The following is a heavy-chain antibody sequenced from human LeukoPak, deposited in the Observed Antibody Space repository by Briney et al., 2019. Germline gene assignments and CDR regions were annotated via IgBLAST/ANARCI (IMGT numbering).Heavy chain of an antibody. J-gene: IGHJ5*02. CDR1: GGSISNYY. CDR2: IYYTGGT. CDR3: ARDGTSWDNWFDP. D-gene: IGHD6-13*01. Sequence: SETLSLTCTVSGGSISNYYWSWIRQPPGKGLEWIGYIYYTGGTNYNPSLKSRVTISIDTSKNQVSLRLNSVTAADTAVYYCARDGTSWDNWFDPWGQGTLVTVSS. V-gene: IGHV4-59*01.